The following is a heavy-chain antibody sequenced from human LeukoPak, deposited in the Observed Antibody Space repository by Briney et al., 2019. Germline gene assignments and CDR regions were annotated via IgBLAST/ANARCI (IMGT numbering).Heavy chain of an antibody. CDR1: GLSFNSYT. V-gene: IGHV3-23*01. J-gene: IGHJ4*02. Sequence: PGGSLRLSCAASGLSFNSYTMNWVRQAPGKGLEWVSSISQTGHYTDYADSVKGRFTISRDNSKNTLYLQMNSLRAEDTAVYYCAKASPGGIAVAGTGYWGQGTLVTVSS. D-gene: IGHD6-19*01. CDR3: AKASPGGIAVAGTGY. CDR2: ISQTGHYT.